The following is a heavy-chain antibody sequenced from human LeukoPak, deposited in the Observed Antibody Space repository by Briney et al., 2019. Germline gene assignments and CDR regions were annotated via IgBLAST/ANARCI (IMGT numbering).Heavy chain of an antibody. CDR2: ISGSGGST. CDR1: GFTFSSYA. V-gene: IGHV3-23*01. Sequence: PGGSLRLSCAASGFTFSSYAMSWVRQAPGKGLEWVSAISGSGGSTYYADSVKGRFTISRDNSKNTLYLQMNSLRAEDTALYYCATTNRYGGSYRDFDYWGQGTLVTVSS. D-gene: IGHD1-26*01. J-gene: IGHJ4*02. CDR3: ATTNRYGGSYRDFDY.